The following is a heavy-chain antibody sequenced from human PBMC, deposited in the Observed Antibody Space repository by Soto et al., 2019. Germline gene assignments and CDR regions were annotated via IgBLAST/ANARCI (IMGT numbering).Heavy chain of an antibody. Sequence: QVHLQESGPGLVKPSGTLSLTCGVSGGSINNGYWWTWVRQPPGKGLEWIGGKHHSGSTNYNLSLKIRVSISLDNSKNQFSLSLGSVIAAGKAVYYCAHGSGWWRLDVWGQGTTVTVSS. CDR2: KHHSGST. CDR3: AHGSGWWRLDV. D-gene: IGHD6-19*01. J-gene: IGHJ6*02. CDR1: GGSINNGYW. V-gene: IGHV4-4*02.